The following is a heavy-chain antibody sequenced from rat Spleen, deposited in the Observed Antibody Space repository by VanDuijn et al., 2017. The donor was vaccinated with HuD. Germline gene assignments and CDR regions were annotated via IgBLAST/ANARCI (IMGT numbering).Heavy chain of an antibody. CDR1: GFTFSAYW. CDR2: INTDGSST. J-gene: IGHJ2*01. CDR3: ATLGLAYYFDY. V-gene: IGHV5-58*01. Sequence: EVQLVETGGDLVQPGRSLKLSCVASGFTFSAYWMYWIRQAPGKGLEWVSSINTDGSSTYYPDSVKGRFTISRDNAENTVYLQMNSLKSEDTATYYCATLGLAYYFDYWGQGVMVTVSS. D-gene: IGHD4-2*01.